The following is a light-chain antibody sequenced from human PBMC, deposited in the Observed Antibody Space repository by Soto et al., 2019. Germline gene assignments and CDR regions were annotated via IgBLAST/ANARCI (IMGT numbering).Light chain of an antibody. J-gene: IGLJ2*01. CDR2: DVS. Sequence: QSALTQAASVSGSPGLSITISCTGTSGDVGGYNSVSWYQQHPAKAPKLMIYDVSNRPSGVSNRFSGSKSGNTASLTISGLRAEDEADYYCSSYTSSNTLVFGGGTKLTVL. V-gene: IGLV2-14*01. CDR3: SSYTSSNTLV. CDR1: SGDVGGYNS.